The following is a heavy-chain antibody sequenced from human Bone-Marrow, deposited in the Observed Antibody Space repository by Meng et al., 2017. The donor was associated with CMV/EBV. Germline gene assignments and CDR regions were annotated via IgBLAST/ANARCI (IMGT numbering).Heavy chain of an antibody. CDR3: ASTPERWLQTFDY. Sequence: SVKVSCKASGGTFSSYAISWVRQAPGQGLEWMGGIIPILGIANYAQKFQGRVTITTDESTSTAYMELSSLRSEDTAVYYCASTPERWLQTFDYWGQGTLVTVSS. CDR1: GGTFSSYA. D-gene: IGHD5-24*01. CDR2: IIPILGIA. J-gene: IGHJ4*02. V-gene: IGHV1-69*10.